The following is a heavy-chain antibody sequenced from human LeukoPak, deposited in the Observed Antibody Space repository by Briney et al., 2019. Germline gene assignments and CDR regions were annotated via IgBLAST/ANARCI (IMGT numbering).Heavy chain of an antibody. CDR2: IFHALDMA. D-gene: IGHD3-3*01. Sequence: SVKDSCKLSRGTFSIYAMSWVRPAPGQGLEWVGRIFHALDMANYTQIFQDRVTITADKSTTTTYMKLSSLRSEDTAVYYCARHITIFGVVITSTTLDQWGQGTLVTVSS. V-gene: IGHV1-69*04. J-gene: IGHJ4*02. CDR1: RGTFSIYA. CDR3: ARHITIFGVVITSTTLDQ.